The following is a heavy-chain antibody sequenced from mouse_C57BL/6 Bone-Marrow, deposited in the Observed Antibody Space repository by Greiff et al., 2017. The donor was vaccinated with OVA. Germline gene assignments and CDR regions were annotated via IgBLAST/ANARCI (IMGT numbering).Heavy chain of an antibody. D-gene: IGHD2-3*01. CDR2: IYPGGGYT. CDR1: GYTFTNYW. Sequence: QVQLQQSGAELVRPGTSVKMSCKASGYTFTNYWIGWAKQRPGHGLEWIGDIYPGGGYTNYNEKFKGKATLTADKSSSTAYMQFSSLTSEDSAIYYSTRSEDGYYFWFAYWGQGTLVTVSA. CDR3: TRSEDGYYFWFAY. V-gene: IGHV1-63*01. J-gene: IGHJ3*01.